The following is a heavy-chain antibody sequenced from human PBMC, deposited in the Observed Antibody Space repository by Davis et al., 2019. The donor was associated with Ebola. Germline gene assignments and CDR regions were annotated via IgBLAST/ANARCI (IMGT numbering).Heavy chain of an antibody. Sequence: GESLKISCKGSGYSFTSYWISWVRQAPGQGLEWMGWISAYNGNTNYAQKLQGRVTMTTDTSTSTAYMELRSLRSDDTAVYYCAREGREGNWNPLDYWGQGTLVTVSS. CDR2: ISAYNGNT. CDR1: GYSFTSYW. CDR3: AREGREGNWNPLDY. V-gene: IGHV1-18*04. D-gene: IGHD1-1*01. J-gene: IGHJ4*02.